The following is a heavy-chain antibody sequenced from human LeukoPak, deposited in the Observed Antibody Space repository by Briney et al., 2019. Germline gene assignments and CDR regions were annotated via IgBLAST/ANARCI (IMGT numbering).Heavy chain of an antibody. J-gene: IGHJ4*02. D-gene: IGHD6-13*01. CDR2: INHGGST. CDR3: ARGRYVTTRGGAAAGFLDY. V-gene: IGHV4-34*01. Sequence: GSLRLSCAASGFSLSSHGMNWVRQAPGRGLEWIGEINHGGSTNYNPSLKSRVTISVDTSQNQFSLRLSSVTAADTAVYYCARGRYVTTRGGAAAGFLDYWGQGTLVTVST. CDR1: GFSLSSHG.